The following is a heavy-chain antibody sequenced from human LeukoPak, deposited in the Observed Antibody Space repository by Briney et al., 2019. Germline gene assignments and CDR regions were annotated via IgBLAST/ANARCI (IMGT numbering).Heavy chain of an antibody. D-gene: IGHD6-19*01. V-gene: IGHV3-66*01. CDR1: GFTFSSYS. Sequence: PGGSLRLSCAASGFTFSSYSMSWVRQAPGKGLEWVSVIYSGGSTYYADSVKGRFTISRDNSKNTLYLQMNSLRAEDTAVYYCARDHGIAVAGSPQFDYWGQGTLVTVSS. CDR2: IYSGGST. J-gene: IGHJ4*02. CDR3: ARDHGIAVAGSPQFDY.